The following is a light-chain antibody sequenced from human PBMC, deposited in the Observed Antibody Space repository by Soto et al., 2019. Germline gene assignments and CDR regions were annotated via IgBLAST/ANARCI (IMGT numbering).Light chain of an antibody. J-gene: IGKJ2*01. CDR1: QSLRHSNGYNY. CDR3: MQALQTPLYT. Sequence: DIMMTQSPLSLPVTPGEPASISCRSSQSLRHSNGYNYLDWYLQKPGQSPQLLIYLGSNRASGVPDRFSGSGSGTDFTLEISRVEAEDVGVYYCMQALQTPLYTFGQGTKLEIK. CDR2: LGS. V-gene: IGKV2-28*01.